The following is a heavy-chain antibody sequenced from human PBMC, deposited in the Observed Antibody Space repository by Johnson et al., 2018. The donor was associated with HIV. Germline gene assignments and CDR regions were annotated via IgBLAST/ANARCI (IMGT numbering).Heavy chain of an antibody. D-gene: IGHD3-3*01. CDR3: AKDRWHYNFWVDAFDI. CDR2: IWYDGGNK. Sequence: VQLVESGGGVVQPGRSLRLSCAASGFTFSSYGMHWVRQAPGKGLEWVAVIWYDGGNKYYADSVKGRFTISRDNSKNTVYLQMHSLRAEDTAVYYCAKDRWHYNFWVDAFDIWGQGTMVTVSS. CDR1: GFTFSSYG. J-gene: IGHJ3*02. V-gene: IGHV3-33*06.